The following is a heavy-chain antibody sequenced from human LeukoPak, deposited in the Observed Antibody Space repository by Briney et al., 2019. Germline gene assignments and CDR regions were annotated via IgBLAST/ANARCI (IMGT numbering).Heavy chain of an antibody. D-gene: IGHD5-18*01. J-gene: IGHJ4*02. CDR1: GFTFSYYS. CDR2: ISSSSSII. Sequence: GGSLRLSCAASGFTFSYYSMTWVRQAPGKGLEWVSYISSSSSIIYYADSVKGRFTISRDNAKNSLYLQMNSLRAEDTAVYYCAREGGTATRWDYWGQGILVTVSS. V-gene: IGHV3-48*01. CDR3: AREGGTATRWDY.